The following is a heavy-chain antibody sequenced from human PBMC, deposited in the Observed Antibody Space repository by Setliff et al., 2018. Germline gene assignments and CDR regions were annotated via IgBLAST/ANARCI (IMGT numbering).Heavy chain of an antibody. CDR2: IKQDGSEK. Sequence: PGGSLRLSCAASGFTFSSYWMSWVRQAPGKGLEWVANIKQDGSEKYYVDSVKGRFTISRDNAKNSLYLQMNSLRAEDTAVYYCARTRCGNSWGAFDIWGQGTMVTVSS. J-gene: IGHJ3*02. CDR3: ARTRCGNSWGAFDI. D-gene: IGHD2-21*02. CDR1: GFTFSSYW. V-gene: IGHV3-7*03.